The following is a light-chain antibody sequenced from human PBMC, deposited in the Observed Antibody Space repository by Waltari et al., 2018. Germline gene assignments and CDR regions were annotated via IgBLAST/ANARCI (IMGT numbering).Light chain of an antibody. CDR3: QHYNNWPLT. Sequence: EIVMTQSPATLSVSPGEGATLSCRASQSINTNLAWYPQKPGQPPRLLIFGASTRATGIPDRFSGSGSGTEFTLTISSLQSEDFAAYFCQHYNNWPLTFGGGTKVEIK. CDR1: QSINTN. J-gene: IGKJ4*01. CDR2: GAS. V-gene: IGKV3-15*01.